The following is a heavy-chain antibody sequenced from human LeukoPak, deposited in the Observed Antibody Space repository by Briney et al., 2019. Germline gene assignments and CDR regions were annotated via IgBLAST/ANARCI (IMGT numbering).Heavy chain of an antibody. CDR1: GYTFTGYY. Sequence: GASVKVSCKASGYTFTGYYMHWVRQAPGQGLEWMGWINPNSGGTNYAQKFQGRVTMTRDTSISTAYMELSRLRSDDTAVYYCARFIVGATIDAFDIWGQGTMVTVSS. D-gene: IGHD1-26*01. J-gene: IGHJ3*02. CDR3: ARFIVGATIDAFDI. CDR2: INPNSGGT. V-gene: IGHV1-2*02.